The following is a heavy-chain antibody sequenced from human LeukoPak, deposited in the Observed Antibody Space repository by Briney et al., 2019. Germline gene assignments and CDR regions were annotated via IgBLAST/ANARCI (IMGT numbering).Heavy chain of an antibody. J-gene: IGHJ5*01. V-gene: IGHV3-72*01. CDR2: TRSKFESYTT. D-gene: IGHD1-26*01. Sequence: GGSLRLSCAASGFTVSDYNMDWVRQAPAKGLEWVGRTRSKFESYTTEYAASVKGRFTISRDGSKSSLYLQMNSLKTEDTAVYYCVRDAHGSYDSWGQGTLVTVSS. CDR1: GFTVSDYN. CDR3: VRDAHGSYDS.